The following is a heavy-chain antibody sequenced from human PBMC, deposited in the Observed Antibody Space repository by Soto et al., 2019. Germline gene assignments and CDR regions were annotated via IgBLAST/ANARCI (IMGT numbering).Heavy chain of an antibody. V-gene: IGHV3-7*03. CDR1: GFTFSSYW. CDR2: IKQDGSEK. J-gene: IGHJ4*02. Sequence: EVQLVESGGGLVQPGGSLRLSCAASGFTFSSYWMSWVRQAPGKGLEWVANIKQDGSEKYYVDSVKGRFTISRDNAKNSLYLQMNSRRAEDTAVYYCARVIVVVPAAHYYFDYWGQGTLVTVSS. D-gene: IGHD2-2*01. CDR3: ARVIVVVPAAHYYFDY.